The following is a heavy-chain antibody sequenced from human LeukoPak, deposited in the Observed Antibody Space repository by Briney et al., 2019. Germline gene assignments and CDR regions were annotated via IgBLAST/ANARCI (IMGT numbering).Heavy chain of an antibody. CDR3: AGGSYGMDV. J-gene: IGHJ6*02. Sequence: PGGSLRLSCAASGFTFTTYAMSWVRQAPVKGLEWVSSVSKSDGTTYYADSVKGRLTISRDNSKNTLHLQMNGLRAEDTAVYYCAGGSYGMDVWGQGTTVTVSS. D-gene: IGHD1-26*01. CDR1: GFTFTTYA. CDR2: VSKSDGTT. V-gene: IGHV3-23*01.